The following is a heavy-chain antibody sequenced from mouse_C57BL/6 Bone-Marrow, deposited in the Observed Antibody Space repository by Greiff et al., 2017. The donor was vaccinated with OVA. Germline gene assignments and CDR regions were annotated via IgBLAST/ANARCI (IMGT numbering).Heavy chain of an antibody. J-gene: IGHJ3*01. D-gene: IGHD1-1*02. CDR2: IYPGDGDT. V-gene: IGHV1-82*01. CDR3: APLWGFAY. CDR1: GYAFSSSW. Sequence: QVQVVESGPELVKPGASVKISCKASGYAFSSSWMNWVKQRPGKGLEWIGRIYPGDGDTNYNGKFKGKATLTADKSSSTAYMQLSSLTSEDSAVYFCAPLWGFAYWGQGTLVTVSA.